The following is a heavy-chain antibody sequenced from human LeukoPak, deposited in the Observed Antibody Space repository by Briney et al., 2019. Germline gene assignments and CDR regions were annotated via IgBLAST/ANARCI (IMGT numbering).Heavy chain of an antibody. CDR1: GFTFSSYA. Sequence: AGGSLRLSCATSGFTFSSYAMSWVRQAPGKGLEWVSAISGSGGSTYYADSVKGRFTISRDNSKNTLYLQMNSLRAEDTAVYYCAKHRYSSSWFTDVWGQGTLVTVSS. D-gene: IGHD6-13*01. CDR2: ISGSGGST. J-gene: IGHJ4*02. CDR3: AKHRYSSSWFTDV. V-gene: IGHV3-23*01.